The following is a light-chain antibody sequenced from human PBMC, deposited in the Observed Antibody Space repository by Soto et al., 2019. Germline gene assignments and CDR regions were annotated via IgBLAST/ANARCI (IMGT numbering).Light chain of an antibody. J-gene: IGLJ2*01. CDR1: SSDVGAYNH. V-gene: IGLV2-14*01. CDR3: SSYTPRSTLV. Sequence: QSALTQPASVSGSPGQSITISCTGTSSDVGAYNHVSWYQQHPGKAPKLIISEVSNRPSGVSNRFSGSKSGNTASLTISGLQDEDEADYYCSSYTPRSTLVFGGGTKLTVL. CDR2: EVS.